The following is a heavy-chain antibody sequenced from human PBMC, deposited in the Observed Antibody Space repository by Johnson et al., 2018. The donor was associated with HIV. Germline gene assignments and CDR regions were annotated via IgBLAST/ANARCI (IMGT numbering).Heavy chain of an antibody. J-gene: IGHJ3*02. V-gene: IGHV3-13*01. CDR3: ARGSYDGDAFDI. CDR1: GFTFTNAW. CDR2: IATTGDT. D-gene: IGHD1-26*01. Sequence: VQLVESGGGLVKPGGSLRLSCAASGFTFTNAWMNWVRQAPGKGLEWVSGIATTGDTYYAGSVKGRFTISRENAKNSLYLQLNSLRAGDTALYYCARGSYDGDAFDIWGQGTMVTVSS.